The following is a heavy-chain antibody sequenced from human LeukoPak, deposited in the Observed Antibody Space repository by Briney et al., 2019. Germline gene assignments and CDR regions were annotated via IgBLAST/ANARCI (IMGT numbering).Heavy chain of an antibody. Sequence: PGGSLRLSCAASGFTVSSNYMSWVRQAPGKGLEWVSEIYSDGSTYYAASVKGRFSISRHNSKNTVYLQMNSLRAEDTAVYYCARELREHGVFDIWGQGTMVTVSS. CDR3: ARELREHGVFDI. D-gene: IGHD1-26*01. V-gene: IGHV3-53*01. J-gene: IGHJ3*02. CDR2: IYSDGST. CDR1: GFTVSSNY.